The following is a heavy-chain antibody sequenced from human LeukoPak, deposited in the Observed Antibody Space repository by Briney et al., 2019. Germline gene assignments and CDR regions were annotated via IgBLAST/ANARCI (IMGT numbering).Heavy chain of an antibody. D-gene: IGHD1-1*01. Sequence: ASVNVSCKVSSYPFTHYGITWVRQAPGQGLEWLGWISGYNGNTYYAQRVQGRVTMTTDTPSSTGYLELRSLRSDDTAVYYCTRSLGQSNDLDYWGQGIMVIVSS. CDR2: ISGYNGNT. CDR3: TRSLGQSNDLDY. V-gene: IGHV1-18*01. J-gene: IGHJ4*02. CDR1: SYPFTHYG.